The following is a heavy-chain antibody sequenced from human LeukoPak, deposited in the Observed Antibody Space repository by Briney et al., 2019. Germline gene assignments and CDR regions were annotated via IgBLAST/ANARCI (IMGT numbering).Heavy chain of an antibody. J-gene: IGHJ6*02. CDR3: ARGGCSSTSCDSPYYYYGMDV. CDR2: ISAYNGNT. V-gene: IGHV1-18*01. CDR1: GYTFTSYI. D-gene: IGHD2-2*02. Sequence: ASVKVSCMASGYTFTSYIISWVRQAPGQGLEWMGWISAYNGNTNYAQKLQGRVTMTTDTSTSTAYMELRSLRSDDTAVYYCARGGCSSTSCDSPYYYYGMDVWGQGTTVTVSS.